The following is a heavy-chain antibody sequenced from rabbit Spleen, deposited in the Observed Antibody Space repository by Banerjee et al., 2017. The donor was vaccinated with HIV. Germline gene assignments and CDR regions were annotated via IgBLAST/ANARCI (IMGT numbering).Heavy chain of an antibody. J-gene: IGHJ4*01. CDR1: GFSLSNSYW. Sequence: QSLEESGGGLVKPGGTLTLTCTASGFSLSNSYWICWVRQAPGKGLEWIACIITGSSGSTYYASWAKGRFTISKTSSTTVTLQMTSLAAADTATYFCARGGVGPYYFNLWGPGTLVTVS. CDR3: ARGGVGPYYFNL. D-gene: IGHD1-1*01. V-gene: IGHV1S40*01. CDR2: IITGSSGST.